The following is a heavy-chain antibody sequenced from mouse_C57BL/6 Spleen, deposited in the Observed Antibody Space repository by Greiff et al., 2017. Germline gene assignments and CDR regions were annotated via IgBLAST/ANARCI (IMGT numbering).Heavy chain of an antibody. CDR3: ARCYYGNATVRSYAMDY. CDR1: GYTFTSYW. V-gene: IGHV1-53*01. Sequence: QVQLQQPGTELVKPGASVKLSCKASGYTFTSYWMHWVKQRPGQGLEWIGNINPSNGGTNYNEKFKSKATLTVDKSSSTAYMQLSSLPSEDSAVYYCARCYYGNATVRSYAMDYWGQGTSVTVSS. CDR2: INPSNGGT. D-gene: IGHD2-1*01. J-gene: IGHJ4*01.